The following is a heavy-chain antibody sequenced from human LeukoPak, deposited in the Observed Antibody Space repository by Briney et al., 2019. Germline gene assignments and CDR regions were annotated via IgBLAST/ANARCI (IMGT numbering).Heavy chain of an antibody. CDR2: MNPNNGNT. V-gene: IGHV1-8*01. Sequence: VASVKVSCKPSGYTFTSYDINWVRQATGQGLEWMGWMNPNNGNTVYAQKFQGRVTMTRNTSISTAYMELSSLRSEDTAIYYCARGWRCYDFWSGYWERRKDYYGMEVWGPGTTVTVSS. CDR1: GYTFTSYD. CDR3: ARGWRCYDFWSGYWERRKDYYGMEV. J-gene: IGHJ6*02. D-gene: IGHD3-3*01.